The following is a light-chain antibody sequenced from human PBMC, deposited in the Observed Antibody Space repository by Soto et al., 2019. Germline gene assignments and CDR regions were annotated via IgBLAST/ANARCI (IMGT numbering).Light chain of an antibody. J-gene: IGKJ5*01. CDR2: DAS. CDR1: QDIVNY. Sequence: IQMTQSPSSLSASIGDRVTITCQASQDIVNYLNWYQQKRGKAPKRLIYDASNLETGVPSRFSGSGSGTDFTFTISSLQPEDIATYYCQQYDNLPRTFGQGTRLEIK. CDR3: QQYDNLPRT. V-gene: IGKV1-33*01.